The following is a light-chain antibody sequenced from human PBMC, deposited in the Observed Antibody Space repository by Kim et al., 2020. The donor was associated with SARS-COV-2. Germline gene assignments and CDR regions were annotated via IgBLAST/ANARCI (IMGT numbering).Light chain of an antibody. CDR2: RVS. V-gene: IGKV2-30*02. J-gene: IGKJ2*01. CDR1: QSLVHRDGNTY. Sequence: QTASISCTSSQSLVHRDGNTYLKWLQQRPGQSPRRVIYRVSNRDSGVPDRFSGGVSGADFTLNISSVEVEDIGVYFCMQSTHWPYTFGQGTKLEI. CDR3: MQSTHWPYT.